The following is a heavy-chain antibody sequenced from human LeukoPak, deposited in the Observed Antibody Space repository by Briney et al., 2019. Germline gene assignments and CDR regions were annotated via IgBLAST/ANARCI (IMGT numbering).Heavy chain of an antibody. Sequence: SETLSLTCAVYGGSFSGYYWSWIRQPPGKGLEWIGEINHSGSTNYNPSLKSRVTISVDTSENQFSLKLSSVTAADTAVYYCASSVVVMPNDAFDIWGQGTMVTVSS. CDR3: ASSVVVMPNDAFDI. CDR1: GGSFSGYY. J-gene: IGHJ3*02. CDR2: INHSGST. V-gene: IGHV4-34*01. D-gene: IGHD2-21*01.